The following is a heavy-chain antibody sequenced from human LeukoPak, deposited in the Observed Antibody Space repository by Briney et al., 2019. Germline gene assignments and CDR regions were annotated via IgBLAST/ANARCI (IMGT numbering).Heavy chain of an antibody. J-gene: IGHJ4*02. Sequence: SETLSLTCTVPGGSISSYYWSWIRQPPGKGLEWIGYIYYSGSTNYNPSLKSRVTISVDTSKNQFSLKLSSVTAADTAVYYCAREGSLDYYGSGSYFYYWGQGTLVTVSS. CDR1: GGSISSYY. CDR2: IYYSGST. CDR3: AREGSLDYYGSGSYFYY. D-gene: IGHD3-10*01. V-gene: IGHV4-59*01.